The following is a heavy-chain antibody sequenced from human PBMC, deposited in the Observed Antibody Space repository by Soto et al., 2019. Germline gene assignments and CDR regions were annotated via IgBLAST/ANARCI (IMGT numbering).Heavy chain of an antibody. D-gene: IGHD6-19*01. J-gene: IGHJ1*01. Sequence: SVKVSCKASGGTFSTYTITWVRQAPGQGLEWMGRIIPIIGIINYAQKFQGRVTISADKFTGTAYMELTGLRSDDTAVYYCARVRDSSGWYPEYFQHWGQGTLVTVSS. V-gene: IGHV1-69*02. CDR1: GGTFSTYT. CDR3: ARVRDSSGWYPEYFQH. CDR2: IIPIIGII.